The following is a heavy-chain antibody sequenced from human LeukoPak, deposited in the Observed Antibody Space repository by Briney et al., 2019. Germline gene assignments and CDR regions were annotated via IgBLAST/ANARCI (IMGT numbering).Heavy chain of an antibody. D-gene: IGHD1-26*01. V-gene: IGHV3-23*01. Sequence: PGGSLRLSCAASGLTFSSYAMSWVRQAPGKGLGWVSAISGSGGSTYYADSVKGRFTISRDDSKNTLYLQMNSLRAEDTAVYYCAKEMEVGATSDYWGQGTLVSVSS. CDR2: ISGSGGST. CDR1: GLTFSSYA. CDR3: AKEMEVGATSDY. J-gene: IGHJ4*02.